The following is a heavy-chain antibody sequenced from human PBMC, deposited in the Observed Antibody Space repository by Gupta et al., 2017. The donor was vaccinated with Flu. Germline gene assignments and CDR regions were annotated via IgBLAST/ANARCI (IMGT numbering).Heavy chain of an antibody. J-gene: IGHJ5*02. Sequence: EVQLVESGGGLVQPGGSLRLSCAASGFTFSSYEMNWVRQAPGKGLEWVSYISSSGSTIYYADSVKGRFTISRDNAKNSLYLQMNSLRAEDTAVYYCARVRHPTSLTPSWPWGQGTLVTVSS. V-gene: IGHV3-48*03. D-gene: IGHD2-15*01. CDR1: GFTFSSYE. CDR2: ISSSGSTI. CDR3: ARVRHPTSLTPSWP.